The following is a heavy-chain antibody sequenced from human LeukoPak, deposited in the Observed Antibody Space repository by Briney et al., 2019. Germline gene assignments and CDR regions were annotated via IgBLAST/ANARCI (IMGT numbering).Heavy chain of an antibody. D-gene: IGHD2-21*01. CDR1: GFTFSTYA. CDR2: ITGNGVNT. CDR3: SKSPLSTCAGVKCYPLDD. J-gene: IGHJ4*02. Sequence: GGSLRLSCAASGFTFSTYAMSWVRQAPGKRLEWISAITGNGVNTYHADSVKGRFTISRDNPKNTLYLQMSSLRAEDTAIYYCSKSPLSTCAGVKCYPLDDWGQGTLVTVSS. V-gene: IGHV3-23*01.